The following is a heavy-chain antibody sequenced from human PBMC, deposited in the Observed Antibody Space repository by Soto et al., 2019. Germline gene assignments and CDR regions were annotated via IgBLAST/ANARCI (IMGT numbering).Heavy chain of an antibody. V-gene: IGHV3-23*01. Sequence: PGGSLRLSCAASGFTFISYAMSWVRQAPWKGLEWVSAISGSGGSTYYADSVKGRFTISRDNSKNTLYLQMNGLRAEDTAVYYCAKDTDLVYFDWCPPRLGMDVWGQGTTVTVSS. J-gene: IGHJ6*02. CDR1: GFTFISYA. CDR3: AKDTDLVYFDWCPPRLGMDV. D-gene: IGHD3-9*01. CDR2: ISGSGGST.